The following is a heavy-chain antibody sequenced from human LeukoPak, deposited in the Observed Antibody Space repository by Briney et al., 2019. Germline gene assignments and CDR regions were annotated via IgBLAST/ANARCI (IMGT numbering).Heavy chain of an antibody. CDR1: GFTFSDYY. CDR2: ISSSGSTI. V-gene: IGHV3-11*01. Sequence: GGSLRLSCAASGFTFSDYYMSWIRQAPGKGLEWVSYISSSGSTIYYADSVKGRFTISRDNAKNSLYLQMNSLRAEDTAVYYCAKSLYSSSSPDAFDIWGQGTMVTVSS. CDR3: AKSLYSSSSPDAFDI. J-gene: IGHJ3*02. D-gene: IGHD6-6*01.